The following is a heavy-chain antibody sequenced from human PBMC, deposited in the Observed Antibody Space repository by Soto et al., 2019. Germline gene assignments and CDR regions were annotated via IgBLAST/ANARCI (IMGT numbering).Heavy chain of an antibody. CDR3: ARDHGYSYGLMDWYFDL. V-gene: IGHV1-69*08. CDR1: GGTFSSYT. CDR2: IIPILGIA. Sequence: QVQLVQSGAEVQKPGSSVKVSCKASGGTFSSYTISWVRQAPGQGLEWMGRIIPILGIANYAQKFQGRVTIAADKSTSTAYMELSSLRSDDTAVYYCARDHGYSYGLMDWYFDLWGRGTLVTVSS. D-gene: IGHD5-18*01. J-gene: IGHJ2*01.